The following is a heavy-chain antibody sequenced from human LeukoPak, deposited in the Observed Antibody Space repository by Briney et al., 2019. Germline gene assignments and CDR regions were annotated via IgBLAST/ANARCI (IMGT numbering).Heavy chain of an antibody. Sequence: GGSLRLSCAASGFTFSSYAMHWVRQAPGKGLEWVAVISYDGSNKYYADSVKGRFTISRDNSKNTLYLQMNSLRAEDTAVYYCARGSYYYDSSGYAPPDYWGQGTLVTVSS. CDR2: ISYDGSNK. D-gene: IGHD3-22*01. J-gene: IGHJ4*02. CDR3: ARGSYYYDSSGYAPPDY. CDR1: GFTFSSYA. V-gene: IGHV3-30-3*01.